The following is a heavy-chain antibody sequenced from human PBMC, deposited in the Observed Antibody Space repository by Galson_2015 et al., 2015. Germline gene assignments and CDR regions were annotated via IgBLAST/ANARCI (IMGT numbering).Heavy chain of an antibody. CDR3: ARVPSALYSTYFDY. D-gene: IGHD6-13*01. CDR1: GFTFSSYA. CDR2: ISYDGSNK. V-gene: IGHV3-30-3*01. J-gene: IGHJ4*02. Sequence: SLRLSCAASGFTFSSYAMHWVRQAPGKGLEWVAVISYDGSNKYYADSVKGRFTISRDNSKNTLYLQMNSLRAEDTAVYYCARVPSALYSTYFDYWGQGTLVTVSS.